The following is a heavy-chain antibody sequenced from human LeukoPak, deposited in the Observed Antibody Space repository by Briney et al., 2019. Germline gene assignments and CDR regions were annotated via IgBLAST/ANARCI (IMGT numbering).Heavy chain of an antibody. Sequence: PSETLSLTCAVYGGSFSGYYWSWIRQPPGKGLEWIGEINHSGSTNYNPSLKSRVTISVDTSKNQFSLKLSSVTAADTAVYYCARVRCSTSCHYYYYGMDVWGQGTTVTVSS. J-gene: IGHJ6*02. CDR2: INHSGST. CDR3: ARVRCSTSCHYYYYGMDV. D-gene: IGHD2-2*01. V-gene: IGHV4-34*01. CDR1: GGSFSGYY.